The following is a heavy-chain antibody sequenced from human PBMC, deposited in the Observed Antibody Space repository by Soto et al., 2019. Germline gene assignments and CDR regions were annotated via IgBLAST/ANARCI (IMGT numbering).Heavy chain of an antibody. Sequence: LSLTCAVYGGSFSGYYWSWIRQAAGKGREWIGEINHSGSTNYNPSLKSRVTISVDTSKNQFSLKLSSVTAADTAVYYCARSAEQLVQGDAFDIWGQGTMVTVSS. CDR3: ARSAEQLVQGDAFDI. CDR2: INHSGST. D-gene: IGHD6-6*01. CDR1: GGSFSGYY. J-gene: IGHJ3*02. V-gene: IGHV4-34*01.